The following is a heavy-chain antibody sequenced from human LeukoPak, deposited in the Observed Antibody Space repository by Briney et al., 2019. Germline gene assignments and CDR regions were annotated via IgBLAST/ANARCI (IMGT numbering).Heavy chain of an antibody. D-gene: IGHD3-22*01. CDR1: GGSISSYH. Sequence: PSETLSLTCTVSGGSISSYHWSWIRQPAGKGLEWIGRIYTSGSTNYNPSLKSRVTMSVDTSKNQFSLKLSSVTAADTAVYYCARGAYYYDSSGLGRFDYWGQGTLVTVSS. J-gene: IGHJ4*02. V-gene: IGHV4-4*07. CDR3: ARGAYYYDSSGLGRFDY. CDR2: IYTSGST.